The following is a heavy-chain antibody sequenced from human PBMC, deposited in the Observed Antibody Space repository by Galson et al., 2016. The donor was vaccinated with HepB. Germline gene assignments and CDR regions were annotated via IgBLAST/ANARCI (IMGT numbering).Heavy chain of an antibody. CDR2: ISFDGDIK. V-gene: IGHV3-30*18. CDR1: GFTLSSYG. Sequence: SLRLSCAASGFTLSSYGMHWVRQAPGKGLEWVASISFDGDIKQSADSVKGRFTISRDNSNNRLYLQMNSLRAGDTAVYYCVKDLGGVGDYWGQGTLVTVSA. J-gene: IGHJ4*02. CDR3: VKDLGGVGDY. D-gene: IGHD3-16*01.